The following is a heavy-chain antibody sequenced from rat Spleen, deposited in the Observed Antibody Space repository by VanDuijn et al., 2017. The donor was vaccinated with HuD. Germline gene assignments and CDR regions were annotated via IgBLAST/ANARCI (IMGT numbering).Heavy chain of an antibody. Sequence: EVQLVESDGGLVQPGRSLKLSCAASGFTFRNFDMAWVRQAPTKGLEWVASISTGGGNTYYRDSVKGRFTISRDSAESTLYLQMDSLRSEDTATYYCARHGGDYGSYFDYWGQGVMVTVSS. J-gene: IGHJ2*01. CDR3: ARHGGDYGSYFDY. V-gene: IGHV5S23*01. CDR1: GFTFRNFD. D-gene: IGHD1-3*01. CDR2: ISTGGGNT.